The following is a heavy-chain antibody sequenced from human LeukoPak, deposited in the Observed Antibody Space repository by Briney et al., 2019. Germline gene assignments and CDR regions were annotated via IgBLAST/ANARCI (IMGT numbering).Heavy chain of an antibody. V-gene: IGHV3-7*03. CDR3: VRDRGYSSFDY. CDR2: INLDGSKR. D-gene: IGHD3-22*01. J-gene: IGHJ4*02. CDR1: GILFSNSL. Sequence: GGALGLSCKASGILFSNSLMRWVRPAPGKGVGWVSNINLDGSKRNYVDSVKRRLTIPRHNATDSLYLQMNGLRAEYTAVYFCVRDRGYSSFDYWGQGTLVTVSP.